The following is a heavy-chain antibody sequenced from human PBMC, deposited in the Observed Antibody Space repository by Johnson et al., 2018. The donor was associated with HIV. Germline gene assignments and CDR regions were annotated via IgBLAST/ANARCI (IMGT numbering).Heavy chain of an antibody. J-gene: IGHJ3*02. CDR3: ARDPSPIVGATYAFDI. CDR2: IYSGGST. D-gene: IGHD1-26*01. Sequence: VQLVESGGGLIQPGGSLRLSCAASGFTVSSNYMSWVRQAPGKGLAWVAVIYSGGSTYYADSVKGRFTISRDNSKNTLYLQMNSQSAEDTAVYYCARDPSPIVGATYAFDIWGQGTMVTVSS. CDR1: GFTVSSNY. V-gene: IGHV3-53*01.